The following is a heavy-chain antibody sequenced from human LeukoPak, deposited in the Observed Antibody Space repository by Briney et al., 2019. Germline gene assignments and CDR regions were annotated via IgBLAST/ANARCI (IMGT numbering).Heavy chain of an antibody. CDR3: ARERGVNVGAKPTGRGSFDY. CDR2: ISAYNGNT. J-gene: IGHJ4*02. D-gene: IGHD1-26*01. CDR1: GYTFTSYG. Sequence: GASVKVSCKASGYTFTSYGISWVRQAPGQGLEWMGWISAYNGNTNYAQKLQGRVTMTTDTSTSTAYMELRSLRSDDTAVYYCARERGVNVGAKPTGRGSFDYWGQGTLVTVSS. V-gene: IGHV1-18*01.